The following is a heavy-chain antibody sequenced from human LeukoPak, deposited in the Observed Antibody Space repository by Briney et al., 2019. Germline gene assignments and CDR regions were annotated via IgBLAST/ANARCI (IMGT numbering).Heavy chain of an antibody. CDR2: ISGSGGST. CDR1: GFTFSSYS. D-gene: IGHD6-19*01. J-gene: IGHJ3*02. V-gene: IGHV3-23*01. CDR3: AKVKTYSSGWAIPEADAFDI. Sequence: PGGSLRLSCAASGFTFSSYSMNWVRQAPGKGLEWASAISGSGGSTYYADSVKGRFTISRDNSKNTLYLQMNSLRAEDTAVYYCAKVKTYSSGWAIPEADAFDIWGQGTMVTVSS.